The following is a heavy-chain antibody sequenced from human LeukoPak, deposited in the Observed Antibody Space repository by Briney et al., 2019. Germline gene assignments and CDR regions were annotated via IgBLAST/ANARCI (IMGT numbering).Heavy chain of an antibody. D-gene: IGHD4-17*01. J-gene: IGHJ5*02. CDR2: IIPIFGTA. V-gene: IGHV1-69*06. CDR3: ARSGNITVTTNNWFDP. CDR1: GYTFTSYG. Sequence: SVKVSCKASGYTFTSYGISWVRQAPGQGLEWMGGIIPIFGTANYAQKFQGRVTITVDKSTSTAYMELSSLRSEDTAVYYCARSGNITVTTNNWFDPWGQGTLVTVSS.